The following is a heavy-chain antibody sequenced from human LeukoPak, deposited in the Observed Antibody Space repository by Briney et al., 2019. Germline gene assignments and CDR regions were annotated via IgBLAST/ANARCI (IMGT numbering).Heavy chain of an antibody. CDR2: IYTSGST. Sequence: SETLSLTCAVYGGSFSGYYWSWIRQPAGKGLEWIGRIYTSGSTNYNPSLKSRVTMSVDTSKNQFSLKLSSVTAADTAVYYCARERRYGIVATPDYWGQGTLVTVSS. J-gene: IGHJ4*02. CDR1: GGSFSGYY. V-gene: IGHV4-4*07. CDR3: ARERRYGIVATPDY. D-gene: IGHD5-12*01.